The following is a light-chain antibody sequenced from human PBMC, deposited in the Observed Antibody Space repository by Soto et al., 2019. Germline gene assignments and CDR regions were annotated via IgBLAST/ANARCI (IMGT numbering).Light chain of an antibody. CDR1: QSISNF. J-gene: IGKJ2*01. CDR3: QQSYTTPYT. V-gene: IGKV1-39*01. CDR2: AAS. Sequence: DIQMTQSPSSLSASVGDRVTITCRASQSISNFLNWYQQKPGKAPELLIYAASSLHSGVPARFSGSGSGTNSTLTISSLQPEDSATYSYQQSYTTPYTFGPGTKLEIK.